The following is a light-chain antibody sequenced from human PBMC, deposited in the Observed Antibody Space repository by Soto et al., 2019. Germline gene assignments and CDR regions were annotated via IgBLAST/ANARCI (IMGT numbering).Light chain of an antibody. CDR1: QTISDF. CDR3: QQSFSTPRT. V-gene: IGKV1-39*01. CDR2: AAS. Sequence: DIQMTQSPSSLSASIGDRVIITCRASQTISDFLNWYQLKPGKAPKLLIYAASNLQSGVPSRFSGSGSGTDFTLTISRLQPEDFATYTCQQSFSTPRTFGQGTKVEIK. J-gene: IGKJ1*01.